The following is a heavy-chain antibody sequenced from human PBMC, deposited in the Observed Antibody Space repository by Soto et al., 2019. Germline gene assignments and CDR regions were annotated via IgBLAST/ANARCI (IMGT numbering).Heavy chain of an antibody. Sequence: EVQLVESGGGLVQPGRSLRLSCAASGFTFDDYAMHWVRQAPRKGLEWVSGISWSSGSFGYADSVKGRFTISRDNAKNSLYLEMNSLRADDTALYYCAKGLIKRERINMIVVVTPFDQWGQGTLVTVSS. CDR1: GFTFDDYA. CDR3: AKGLIKRERINMIVVVTPFDQ. D-gene: IGHD3-22*01. CDR2: ISWSSGSF. V-gene: IGHV3-9*01. J-gene: IGHJ4*02.